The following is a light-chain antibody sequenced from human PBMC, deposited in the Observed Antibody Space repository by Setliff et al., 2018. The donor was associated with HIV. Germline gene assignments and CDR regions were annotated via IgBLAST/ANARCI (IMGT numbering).Light chain of an antibody. J-gene: IGLJ3*02. V-gene: IGLV2-23*01. CDR1: SSNIGAYES. CDR3: CSFAGSDSWM. Sequence: QSALAQPASVSGSPGQSVTISCTGSSSNIGAYESVSWYQQHPGEVPKLIIYNASKLPSGVSNRFSGSKSGNTASLTISSLQAEDEADYYCCSFAGSDSWMFAGGTKVTV. CDR2: NAS.